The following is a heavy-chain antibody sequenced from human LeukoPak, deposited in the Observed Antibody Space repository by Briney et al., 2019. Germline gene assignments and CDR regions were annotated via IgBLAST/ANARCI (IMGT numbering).Heavy chain of an antibody. Sequence: GGSLRLSCAASGFTFSSYAMSWVRQAPGKGLEWVSAISGSGGSTYYADSVKGRFTISRDNSKNTLYLQMNSLRAEDTAVYYCASQLTYYDFWSGLVARYYYYGMDVWGQGTTVTVSS. V-gene: IGHV3-23*01. D-gene: IGHD3-3*01. CDR2: ISGSGGST. CDR1: GFTFSSYA. CDR3: ASQLTYYDFWSGLVARYYYYGMDV. J-gene: IGHJ6*02.